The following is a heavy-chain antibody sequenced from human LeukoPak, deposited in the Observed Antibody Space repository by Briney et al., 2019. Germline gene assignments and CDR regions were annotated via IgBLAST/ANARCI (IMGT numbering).Heavy chain of an antibody. D-gene: IGHD6-19*01. J-gene: IGHJ4*02. CDR1: GFTFSSYA. Sequence: GGSLRLSCAASGFTFSSYAMSWVRQAPGKGLEWVSAISGSGGSTYYADSVKGRFTISRDNSKNTLNLQMNSLRAEDTAVYYCANHIAVRLYFDYWGQGTLVTVSS. V-gene: IGHV3-23*01. CDR3: ANHIAVRLYFDY. CDR2: ISGSGGST.